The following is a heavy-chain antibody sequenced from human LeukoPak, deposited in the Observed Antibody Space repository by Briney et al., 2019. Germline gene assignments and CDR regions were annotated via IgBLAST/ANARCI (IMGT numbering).Heavy chain of an antibody. CDR3: VRDTKDY. CDR2: ITTTGDRI. D-gene: IGHD2-8*01. J-gene: IGHJ4*02. V-gene: IGHV3-48*03. CDR1: GFSFSRYE. Sequence: GGSLRLSCIASGFSFSRYEMNWVRQAPGKGLEWIAYITTTGDRIQYADSVKGRFTISRDNTQNSLYLQLNSLRADDTALYYCVRDTKDYWGQGTLVTVSS.